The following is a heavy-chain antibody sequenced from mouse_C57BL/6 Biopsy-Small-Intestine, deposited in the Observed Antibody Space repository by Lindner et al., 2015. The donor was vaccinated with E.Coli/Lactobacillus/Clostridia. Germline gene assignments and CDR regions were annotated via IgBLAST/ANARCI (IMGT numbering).Heavy chain of an antibody. V-gene: IGHV1-19*01. CDR3: ARGGFYYYGSFDY. Sequence: VQLQESGPVLVKPGASVKMSCKASGYTFTDYYVNWVKQSHGKSLEWIGVINPYNGGTSYNQKFKGKATLTVDKSSSTAYMELNSLTSEDSAVYYCARGGFYYYGSFDYWGQGTTLTVSS. D-gene: IGHD1-1*01. J-gene: IGHJ2*01. CDR2: INPYNGGT. CDR1: GYTFTDYY.